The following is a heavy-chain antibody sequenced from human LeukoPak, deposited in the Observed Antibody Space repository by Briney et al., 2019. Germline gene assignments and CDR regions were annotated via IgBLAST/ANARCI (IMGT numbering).Heavy chain of an antibody. CDR2: IYTSGST. D-gene: IGHD5-18*01. CDR1: GGSISSYY. V-gene: IGHV4-4*07. CDR3: AKEVDTAMVSNAFDI. J-gene: IGHJ3*02. Sequence: SETLSLTCTVSGGSISSYYWSWFRQPAGKGLEWIGRIYTSGSTNYNPSLKSRVTMSVDTSKNQFSLKLSSVTAADTAVYYCAKEVDTAMVSNAFDIWGQGTMVTVSS.